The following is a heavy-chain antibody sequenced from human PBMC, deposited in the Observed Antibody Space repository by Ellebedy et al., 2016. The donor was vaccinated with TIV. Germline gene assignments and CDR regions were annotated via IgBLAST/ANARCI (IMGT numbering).Heavy chain of an antibody. CDR2: LSGSGGNT. CDR1: GFTFFCFA. CDR3: AKSHDNSGYHFVGAFDI. J-gene: IGHJ3*02. Sequence: GGSLRRSCAASGFTFFCFAMSWVRQAPGKGLEWVAVLSGSGGNTYDADSVKGRFTIPRANSKNTLFLQMNSLRAEDTAVYYFAKSHDNSGYHFVGAFDIWGQGTMVIVSS. V-gene: IGHV3-23*01. D-gene: IGHD3-22*01.